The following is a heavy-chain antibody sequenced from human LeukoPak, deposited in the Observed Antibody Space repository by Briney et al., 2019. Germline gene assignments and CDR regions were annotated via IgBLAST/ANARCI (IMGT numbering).Heavy chain of an antibody. J-gene: IGHJ4*02. V-gene: IGHV3-23*01. D-gene: IGHD3-10*01. CDR2: ISGSGGIT. CDR3: AKRGGYGSGSYQYYFDY. CDR1: RFTFSSYT. Sequence: GGSLRLSCAASRFTFSSYTMTWVRQAPGKGLEWVSAISGSGGITYFADSVKGRFTISRDNSKNTLYLQMNSLRAEDTAVYYCAKRGGYGSGSYQYYFDYWGQGTLVTVSS.